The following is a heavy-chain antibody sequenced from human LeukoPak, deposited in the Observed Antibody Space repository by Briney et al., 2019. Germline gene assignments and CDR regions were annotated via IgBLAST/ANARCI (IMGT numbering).Heavy chain of an antibody. Sequence: GGSLRLSCAASGFTFSSYAMSWVGQAPGKGLEWFSAISGSGGSTYYADSVKGRFTISRDNSKNTLYLQMNSLRAEDTAVYYCAKDPHLIYGSGSYLSGYFDYWGQGTLVTVSS. CDR3: AKDPHLIYGSGSYLSGYFDY. V-gene: IGHV3-23*01. J-gene: IGHJ4*02. CDR1: GFTFSSYA. CDR2: ISGSGGST. D-gene: IGHD3-10*01.